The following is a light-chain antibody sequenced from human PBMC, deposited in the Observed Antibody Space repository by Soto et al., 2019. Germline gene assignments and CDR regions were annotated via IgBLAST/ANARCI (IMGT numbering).Light chain of an antibody. J-gene: IGLJ1*01. Sequence: QSVLTQPASVSGSPGQSIAISCTGTSSDVGGYSHVSWYQQQPGKAPKLVISDVSNRPSGVSDRFSGSKSGNTASLTISGLQTEDEADYYCASYTTSSTYAFGTGTKVTVL. CDR1: SSDVGGYSH. CDR2: DVS. CDR3: ASYTTSSTYA. V-gene: IGLV2-14*01.